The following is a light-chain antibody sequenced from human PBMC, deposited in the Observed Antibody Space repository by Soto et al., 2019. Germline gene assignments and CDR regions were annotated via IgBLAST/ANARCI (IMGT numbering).Light chain of an antibody. Sequence: QSALTQPPSASGSPGQSVTISCTGTSSDVGAYKYVSWYQQYPGKAPKLMIYEVTKRPSGVPDRFSGSKSGNTASLTVPGPQAEEGAGYYCRSYVRHGPLVFGGGTKLTVL. CDR3: RSYVRHGPLV. CDR2: EVT. J-gene: IGLJ3*02. V-gene: IGLV2-8*01. CDR1: SSDVGAYKY.